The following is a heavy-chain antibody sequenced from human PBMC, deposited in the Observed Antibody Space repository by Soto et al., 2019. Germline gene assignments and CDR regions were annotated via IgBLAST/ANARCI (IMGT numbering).Heavy chain of an antibody. J-gene: IGHJ5*02. Sequence: SVRVSCKASGGTFSSYTINWVRQAPGQGLEWMGRIIPILGIANYAQKFQGRVTITADKSTSTAYMELSSLRSEDTAVYYCARSVTIAGSSYWFDPWGQGTLVTVSS. D-gene: IGHD2-15*01. CDR2: IIPILGIA. CDR1: GGTFSSYT. CDR3: ARSVTIAGSSYWFDP. V-gene: IGHV1-69*02.